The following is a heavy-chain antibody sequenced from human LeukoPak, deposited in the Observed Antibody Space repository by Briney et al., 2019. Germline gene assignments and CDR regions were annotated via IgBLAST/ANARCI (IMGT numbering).Heavy chain of an antibody. Sequence: GGSLRLSCAASGFTFSSYSMNWVRQAPGKGLEWVSYISSSGSTIYYADSVKGRFTISRDNAKNSLYLQMNSLRAEDTAVHYCARVGDYGDYWGQGTLVTVSS. CDR2: ISSSGSTI. CDR3: ARVGDYGDY. J-gene: IGHJ4*02. D-gene: IGHD4-17*01. V-gene: IGHV3-48*04. CDR1: GFTFSSYS.